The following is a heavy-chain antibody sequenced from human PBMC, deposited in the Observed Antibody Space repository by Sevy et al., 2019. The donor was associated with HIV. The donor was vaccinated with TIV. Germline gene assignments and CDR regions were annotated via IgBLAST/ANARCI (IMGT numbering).Heavy chain of an antibody. Sequence: GGSLRLSCAASGFTLGDYWMSWVRQAPGKGLEWVADIKQDGSEKYYVDSVKGRFTISRDNAKNSLYLQMNSLRADDTAMYYCATEHHPGDYWGQGSLVTVSS. CDR1: GFTLGDYW. J-gene: IGHJ4*02. CDR3: ATEHHPGDY. CDR2: IKQDGSEK. V-gene: IGHV3-7*03.